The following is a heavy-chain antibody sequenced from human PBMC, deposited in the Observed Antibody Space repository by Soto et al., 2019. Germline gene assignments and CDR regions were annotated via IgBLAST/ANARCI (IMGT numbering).Heavy chain of an antibody. D-gene: IGHD2-15*01. J-gene: IGHJ6*02. Sequence: EVQLVESGGGLVQPGGSLRLSCAASGFTFSSYWRSWVRQAPGKGLEWGANIKQDGSEKYYVDSVKGRFTISRDNAKNSLYLQKNSLRAEDTAVYYCAGDVTTLGGMDVWGQGTTVTVSS. CDR3: AGDVTTLGGMDV. V-gene: IGHV3-7*01. CDR1: GFTFSSYW. CDR2: IKQDGSEK.